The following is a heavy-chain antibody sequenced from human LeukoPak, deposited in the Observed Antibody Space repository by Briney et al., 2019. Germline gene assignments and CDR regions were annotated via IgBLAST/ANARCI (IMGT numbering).Heavy chain of an antibody. CDR3: VKGRGWFGDAFDI. CDR2: ISWHSDNI. CDR1: GFTFDDYA. V-gene: IGHV3-9*03. Sequence: GGSLRLSCAASGFTFDDYAMHWVRQVPGKGLEWVSGISWHSDNIGYADSVKGRFTISRDNAKNSLYLQMNSLRPDDMAFYYCVKGRGWFGDAFDIWGQGTMVTVSS. J-gene: IGHJ3*02. D-gene: IGHD3-10*01.